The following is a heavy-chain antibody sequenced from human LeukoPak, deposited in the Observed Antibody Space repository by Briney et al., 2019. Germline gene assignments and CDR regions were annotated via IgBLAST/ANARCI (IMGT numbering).Heavy chain of an antibody. CDR3: ARDRLLMITFGGHTGGAFDI. Sequence: SQTLSLTCTVSGGPISSGDYYWSWIRQPPGKGLEWIGYIYYSGSTYYNPSLKSRVTISVDTSKNQFSLKLSSVTAADTAVYYCARDRLLMITFGGHTGGAFDIWGQGTMVTVSS. J-gene: IGHJ3*02. CDR2: IYYSGST. V-gene: IGHV4-30-4*01. CDR1: GGPISSGDYY. D-gene: IGHD3-16*01.